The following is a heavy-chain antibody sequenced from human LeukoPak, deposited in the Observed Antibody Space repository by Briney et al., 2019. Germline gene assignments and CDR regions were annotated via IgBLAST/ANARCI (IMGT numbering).Heavy chain of an antibody. CDR2: IRTKGYGWTT. V-gene: IGHV3-49*03. CDR3: TSGYYGSGSRIDY. J-gene: IGHJ4*02. Sequence: GGSLRLSCAASGFPFGAYAMSWFRQAPGKGLEWVGFIRTKGYGWTTEYAASVKGRFTISRDDSKSIAYLQMNRLKTEDTAVYYCTSGYYGSGSRIDYWGQGTLVTVSS. D-gene: IGHD3-10*01. CDR1: GFPFGAYA.